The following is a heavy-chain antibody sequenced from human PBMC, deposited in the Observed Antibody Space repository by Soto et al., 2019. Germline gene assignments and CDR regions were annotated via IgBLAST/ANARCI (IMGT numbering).Heavy chain of an antibody. CDR1: GGSSSENY. J-gene: IGHJ6*02. CDR2: ISHSGST. D-gene: IGHD2-15*01. V-gene: IGHV4-34*01. CDR3: ARVRLLSGYYGMDV. Sequence: SETLSLTCAVHGGSSSENYWSWIRQPPGKGLEWIGEISHSGSTNYNPSLKSRVTISVDKSKNQFSLKLSSVTAADTAVYYCARVRLLSGYYGMDVWGQGTTVTVSS.